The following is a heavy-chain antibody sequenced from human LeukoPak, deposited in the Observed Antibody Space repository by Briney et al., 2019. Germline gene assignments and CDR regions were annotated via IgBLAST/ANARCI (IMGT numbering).Heavy chain of an antibody. CDR1: GGSISSSSYY. D-gene: IGHD3-10*01. CDR2: IYYSGST. J-gene: IGHJ6*02. Sequence: SETLSLTCTVSGGSISSSSYYWGWIRQPPGKGLEWIGRIYYSGSTYYNPSLKSRVTISVDTSKNQFSLKLSSVTAADTAVYYCASIPMVRGDYYGMDVWAQGTTVTVSS. V-gene: IGHV4-39*01. CDR3: ASIPMVRGDYYGMDV.